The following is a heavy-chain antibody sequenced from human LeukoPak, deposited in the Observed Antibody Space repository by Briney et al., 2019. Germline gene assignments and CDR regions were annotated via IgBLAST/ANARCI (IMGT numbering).Heavy chain of an antibody. D-gene: IGHD3-10*01. CDR1: GFTFSSYW. V-gene: IGHV3-21*01. Sequence: GGSLRLSCAASGFTFSSYWMHWVRQAPGKGLEWVSSISGSATHIYYADSVKGRFTISRDNAKNSVYLQVNSLRAEDTAVYYCAREGLYSGSVSSDLDYWGQGTLVSVSS. CDR3: AREGLYSGSVSSDLDY. CDR2: ISGSATHI. J-gene: IGHJ4*02.